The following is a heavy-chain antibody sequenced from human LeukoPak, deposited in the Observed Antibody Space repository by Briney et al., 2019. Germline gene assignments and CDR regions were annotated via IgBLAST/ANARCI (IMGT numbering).Heavy chain of an antibody. V-gene: IGHV1-2*02. D-gene: IGHD5-18*01. CDR1: GYTFTGYY. CDR3: ARGRGALYSYGYDDFDY. Sequence: ASVKVSCKASGYTFTGYYMHWVRQAPGPGLEWMGWINPNSGGTNYAQKFQGRVTMTRDTSTSTVYMELSSLRSEDTAVYYCARGRGALYSYGYDDFDYWGQGTLVTVSS. J-gene: IGHJ4*02. CDR2: INPNSGGT.